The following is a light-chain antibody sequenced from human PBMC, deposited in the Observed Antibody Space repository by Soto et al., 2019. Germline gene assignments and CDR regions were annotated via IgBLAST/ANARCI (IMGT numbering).Light chain of an antibody. CDR2: GAS. Sequence: TVLSQSPGTLSLSPGERATLSCRASQSVSNSYLAWYQQKPGQAPRLLIYGASNRATGIPDRFSGSGSGTDFTLTISRLEPEDFAVYYCQQYGSSGTFGQGTKVDIK. V-gene: IGKV3-20*01. CDR3: QQYGSSGT. CDR1: QSVSNSY. J-gene: IGKJ1*01.